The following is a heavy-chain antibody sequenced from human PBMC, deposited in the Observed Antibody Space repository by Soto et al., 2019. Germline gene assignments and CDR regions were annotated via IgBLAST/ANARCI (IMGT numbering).Heavy chain of an antibody. CDR1: GFTFSNYG. J-gene: IGHJ6*02. V-gene: IGHV3-23*01. Sequence: QPGGSLRLSCAASGFTFSNYGMSWVRQAPGKGLEWVSVISGSGGSTYYADSVKGRLTISRDNSKNTLYLQMNSLRAEDTAVYYCAKDGGGDYGGNSYYYYYGMDVWGQGTTVTVSS. D-gene: IGHD4-17*01. CDR2: ISGSGGST. CDR3: AKDGGGDYGGNSYYYYYGMDV.